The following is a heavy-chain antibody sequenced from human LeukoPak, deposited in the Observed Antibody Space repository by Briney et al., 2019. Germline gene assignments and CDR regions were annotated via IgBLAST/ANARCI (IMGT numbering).Heavy chain of an antibody. CDR1: GLTFSSYA. Sequence: PGGSLRLSCAASGLTFSSYAMSWVRQAPGKGLEWVSAISGSAGSTHYADSVKGRFTISRDNSKNTLYLQMDSLRADDTAVYYCAKGRVKATVTAGDHWGQGTLATVSS. CDR2: ISGSAGST. CDR3: AKGRVKATVTAGDH. J-gene: IGHJ4*02. D-gene: IGHD4-17*01. V-gene: IGHV3-23*01.